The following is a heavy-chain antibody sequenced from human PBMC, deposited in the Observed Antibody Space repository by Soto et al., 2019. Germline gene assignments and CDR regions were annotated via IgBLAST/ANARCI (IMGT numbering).Heavy chain of an antibody. CDR2: VSTSGAT. V-gene: IGHV4-4*07. CDR3: ATAYYGILAGCYPMDV. Sequence: SQTLSLTWTVSDDFISRYYWIWIRQPAGKGLEWIGRVSTSGATNYNPSLESRVTMSVDTSKKQFSLKLASVPAADTAVYFCATAYYGILAGCYPMDVWGQGTTVTVSS. D-gene: IGHD3-9*01. J-gene: IGHJ6*02. CDR1: DDFISRYY.